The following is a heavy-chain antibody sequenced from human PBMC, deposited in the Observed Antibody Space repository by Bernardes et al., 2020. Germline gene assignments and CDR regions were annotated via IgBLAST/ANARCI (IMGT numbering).Heavy chain of an antibody. Sequence: GSLRLSCAASGFSFSTNSMNWVRQAPGKGLEWISYISSGSATIYYADSVKGRFTISRDNAKNSLYLQMNSLRAEDSAVYYCARVGSSDYWGQGTLVTVSS. V-gene: IGHV3-48*01. J-gene: IGHJ4*02. CDR3: ARVGSSDY. CDR1: GFSFSTNS. D-gene: IGHD3-10*01. CDR2: ISSGSATI.